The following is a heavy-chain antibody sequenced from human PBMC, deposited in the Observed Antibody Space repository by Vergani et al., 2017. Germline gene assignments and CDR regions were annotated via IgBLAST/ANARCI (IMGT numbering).Heavy chain of an antibody. CDR2: IYPGDSDT. J-gene: IGHJ6*03. D-gene: IGHD5-18*01. Sequence: VQLVQSGAEVKKPGASVKVSCKASGYTFTNYWIAWVRQMPGKGLEWMGIIYPGDSDTRYSPSFQGQVKISADRSLSTAYLPWSSRKASDTAMYYCARNTGMVMDDDYYYYMDVWGKGTMVTVSS. CDR3: ARNTGMVMDDDYYYYMDV. CDR1: GYTFTNYW. V-gene: IGHV5-51*01.